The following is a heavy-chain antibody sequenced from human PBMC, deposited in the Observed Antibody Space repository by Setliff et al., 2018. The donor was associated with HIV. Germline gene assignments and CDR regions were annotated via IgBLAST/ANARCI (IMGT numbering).Heavy chain of an antibody. J-gene: IGHJ5*01. V-gene: IGHV3-53*01. CDR1: GFTVSSYY. D-gene: IGHD2-8*01. CDR3: AKWRGQQSEFDS. Sequence: QPGGSLRLSCAASGFTVSSYYMAWVRQAPGKGLEWVSTIYSDGSTYHADSVKGRFTVSRNNAQNTLYLQMNSLRVEDTAMYYCAKWRGQQSEFDSWGQGTLVTVSS. CDR2: IYSDGST.